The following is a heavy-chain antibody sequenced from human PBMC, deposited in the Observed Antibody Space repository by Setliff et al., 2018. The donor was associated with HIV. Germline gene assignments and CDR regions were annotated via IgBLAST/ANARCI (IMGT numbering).Heavy chain of an antibody. Sequence: SETLSLTCAVSGDSMSNNVYWAWIRQTPGRGLEWIGSVYGTGSTYYSPSLKSRVTMSKDTSKNQLALNLYFVTAADTALYYCARDRGRWLQVGRDAFDIWGQGTMVTVSS. D-gene: IGHD5-12*01. CDR2: VYGTGST. J-gene: IGHJ3*02. CDR1: GDSMSNNVY. CDR3: ARDRGRWLQVGRDAFDI. V-gene: IGHV4-38-2*02.